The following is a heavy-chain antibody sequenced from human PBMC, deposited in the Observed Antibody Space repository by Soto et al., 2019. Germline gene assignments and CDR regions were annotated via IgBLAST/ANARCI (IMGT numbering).Heavy chain of an antibody. CDR1: GGSITRGGYY. CDR2: IYNSGTT. Sequence: QVQLQESGPGLVKPSETLSLTCTVSGGSITRGGYYWSWIRQHPGKGLEWIGYIYNSGTTYYNPSPKSSVTISVDTSKNQFSLKLTSVTAADTAVYYCARDPAPWGQGTLVTVSS. V-gene: IGHV4-31*03. J-gene: IGHJ5*02. CDR3: ARDPAP.